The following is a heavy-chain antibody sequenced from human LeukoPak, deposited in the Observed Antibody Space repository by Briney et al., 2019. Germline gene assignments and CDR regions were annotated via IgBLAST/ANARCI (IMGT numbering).Heavy chain of an antibody. CDR3: ARDGARDSSGYYSGY. CDR1: GFTFSSYS. CDR2: ISSSSSYI. D-gene: IGHD3-22*01. Sequence: KSGGSLRLSCAASGFTFSSYSMNWVRQAPGKGLEWVSSISSSSSYIYYADSVKGRFTISRDNAKNSLYLQMNSLRAEDTAVYYCARDGARDSSGYYSGYWGQGTLVTVSS. V-gene: IGHV3-21*01. J-gene: IGHJ4*02.